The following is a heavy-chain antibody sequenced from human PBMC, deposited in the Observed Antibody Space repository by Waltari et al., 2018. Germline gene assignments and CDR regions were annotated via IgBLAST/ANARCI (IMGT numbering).Heavy chain of an antibody. CDR1: GFSFNSYP. CDR2: ISGSGAST. V-gene: IGHV3-23*01. D-gene: IGHD6-13*01. Sequence: EVQLLDSGGGLGQRGGSLRLSCAASGFSFNSYPMSWVRQAPGKGLEWVSTISGSGASTFYADSVKGRFAISRDNSKNTLYLQLSSLRAEDTAVYYCAKMSSSYYYFDYWGQGTLVTVSS. J-gene: IGHJ4*02. CDR3: AKMSSSYYYFDY.